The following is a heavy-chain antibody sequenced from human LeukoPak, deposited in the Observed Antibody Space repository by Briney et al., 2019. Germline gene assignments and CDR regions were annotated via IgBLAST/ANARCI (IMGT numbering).Heavy chain of an antibody. Sequence: KPSETLSLTCTVSGGSISSYYWSWIRQPPGKGLEWIGYIYYSGSTNYNPSLKSRVTISVDTSKNQFSLKLSSVTAADTAVYYCARDHYDFWSGYRMDVWGKGTTVTVSS. D-gene: IGHD3-3*01. CDR3: ARDHYDFWSGYRMDV. CDR1: GGSISSYY. J-gene: IGHJ6*04. CDR2: IYYSGST. V-gene: IGHV4-59*01.